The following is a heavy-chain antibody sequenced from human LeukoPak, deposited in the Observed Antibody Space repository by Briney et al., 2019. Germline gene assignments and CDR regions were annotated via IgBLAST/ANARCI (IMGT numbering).Heavy chain of an antibody. V-gene: IGHV3-23*01. Sequence: GGSLRLSCTASGFTFSSYAMSWVRQAPGKGLDWVSAITGSGDSTYYADSVKGRFTISRDNSKNTLYLQMNSLRAEDTAVYYCAKDPYYYGSGSYFDYWGQGTLVTVSS. J-gene: IGHJ4*02. CDR3: AKDPYYYGSGSYFDY. CDR2: ITGSGDST. CDR1: GFTFSSYA. D-gene: IGHD3-10*01.